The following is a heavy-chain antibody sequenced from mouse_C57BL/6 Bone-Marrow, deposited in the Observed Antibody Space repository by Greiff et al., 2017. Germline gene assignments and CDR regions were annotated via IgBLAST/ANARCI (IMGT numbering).Heavy chain of an antibody. V-gene: IGHV1-64*01. CDR1: GYTFTSYW. J-gene: IGHJ1*03. Sequence: VQLQQPGAELVKPGASVKLSCKASGYTFTSYWMHWVKQRPGQGLEWIGMIHPNSGSTYYNEKFKSKATLTVDKSSSTAYMQLSSLTSEDSAVYYCAITTVWYFDVWGTGTTVTVSS. CDR2: IHPNSGST. D-gene: IGHD1-1*01. CDR3: AITTVWYFDV.